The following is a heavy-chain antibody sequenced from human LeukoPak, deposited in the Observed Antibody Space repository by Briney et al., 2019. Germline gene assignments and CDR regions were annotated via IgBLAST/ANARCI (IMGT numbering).Heavy chain of an antibody. D-gene: IGHD6-19*01. CDR3: AKGNLIAAVAGTHFDY. Sequence: GGSLRLSCAASGFTFDDYAMHWVRQAPGKGLEWVSGISWNSGSIGYADSVKGRFTISRDNAKNSLYLQMNSLRAEDTALYYCAKGNLIAAVAGTHFDYWGQGTLVTVSS. CDR1: GFTFDDYA. J-gene: IGHJ4*02. V-gene: IGHV3-9*01. CDR2: ISWNSGSI.